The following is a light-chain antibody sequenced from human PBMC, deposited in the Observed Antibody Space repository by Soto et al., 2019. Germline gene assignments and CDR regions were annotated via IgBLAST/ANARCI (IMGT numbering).Light chain of an antibody. CDR2: DVT. CDR3: SSYRARSALEV. CDR1: SNDVGGYNY. J-gene: IGLJ1*01. V-gene: IGLV2-14*01. Sequence: QSVLTQPVSVSGSPRQSITISSPGTSNDVGGYNYVSWYQQHPGKAPKLMIYDVTNRPSGVSDRFSGSKSGNTASLTISGLQAEDEADYYCSSYRARSALEVFGAGTKVTVL.